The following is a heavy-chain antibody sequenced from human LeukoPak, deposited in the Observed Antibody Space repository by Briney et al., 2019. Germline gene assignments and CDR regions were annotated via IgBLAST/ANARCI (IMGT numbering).Heavy chain of an antibody. Sequence: GGSLRLSCAASGFTFSSYWMSWVRQAPGKGLEWVAFIRYDGSNKYYADSVKGRFTISRDNSKNTLYLQMNSLRAEDTAVYYCAKDPEYYDSSGYPPLNFDYWGQGTLVTVSS. CDR3: AKDPEYYDSSGYPPLNFDY. J-gene: IGHJ4*02. D-gene: IGHD3-22*01. V-gene: IGHV3-30*02. CDR2: IRYDGSNK. CDR1: GFTFSSYW.